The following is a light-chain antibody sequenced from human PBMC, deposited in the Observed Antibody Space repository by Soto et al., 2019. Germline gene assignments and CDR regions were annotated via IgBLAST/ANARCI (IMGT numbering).Light chain of an antibody. J-gene: IGLJ2*01. CDR2: EDN. V-gene: IGLV6-57*04. CDR1: SGSIASNY. Sequence: NFMLTQPHSVSESPGKTVTISCTRSSGSIASNYVQWYQQRPGSAPTTVIYEDNQRPSGVPDRFSGSIDSSSNSASLTISGLKTEDEADYYCQSYEEGLVFGGGTKLTVL. CDR3: QSYEEGLV.